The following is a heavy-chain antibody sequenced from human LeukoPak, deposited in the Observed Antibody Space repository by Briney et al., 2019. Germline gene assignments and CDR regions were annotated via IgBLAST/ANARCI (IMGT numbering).Heavy chain of an antibody. J-gene: IGHJ4*02. Sequence: GGSLRLSCAASGFTFSSYALSWLRQAPGKGLEWVAAISGSGGSTYYADSVKGRFTISRDNHQSTLYQQVISVRGEDAALYYGAKDLRDYDIGIVDYWGQGTLVTVSS. D-gene: IGHD3-9*01. CDR2: ISGSGGST. CDR3: AKDLRDYDIGIVDY. V-gene: IGHV3-23*01. CDR1: GFTFSSYA.